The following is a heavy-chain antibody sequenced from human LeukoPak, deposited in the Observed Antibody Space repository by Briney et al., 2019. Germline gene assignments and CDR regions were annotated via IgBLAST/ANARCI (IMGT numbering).Heavy chain of an antibody. CDR3: ATGVICATTTCPGYRNYYFFMTL. CDR2: LDPAGGQH. D-gene: IGHD4-11*01. Sequence: ASVTVSWKGSARCLTHSLVHQAPQVHGQGLEWVGGLDPAGGQHNYAQTFRGRVILTEDASTITTFMELNSMRPDDTVAYYCATGVICATTTCPGYRNYYFFMTLWGEGTTVTVSS. CDR1: ARCLTHSL. J-gene: IGHJ6*02. V-gene: IGHV1-24*01.